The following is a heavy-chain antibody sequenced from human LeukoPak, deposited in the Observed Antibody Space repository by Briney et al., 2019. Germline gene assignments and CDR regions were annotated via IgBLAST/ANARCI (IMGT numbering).Heavy chain of an antibody. Sequence: GGSLRLSCAASGFTFSSYGMHWVRQAPGKGLEWVAFIRYDGSNKYYADSVKGRFTISRDNSKNTLYLQMNSLRAEDTAVYYCAKNDVDYYYYYMDVWGKGTTVTISS. J-gene: IGHJ6*03. CDR3: AKNDVDYYYYYMDV. D-gene: IGHD1-1*01. CDR2: IRYDGSNK. V-gene: IGHV3-30*02. CDR1: GFTFSSYG.